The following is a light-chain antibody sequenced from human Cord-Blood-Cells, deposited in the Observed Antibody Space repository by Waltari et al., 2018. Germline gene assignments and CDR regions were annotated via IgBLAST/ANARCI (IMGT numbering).Light chain of an antibody. CDR1: QRVSSN. CDR3: QQYNNWYT. V-gene: IGKV3-15*01. Sequence: EIVMTQSPATLSVSPGERATLSCRASQRVSSNLAWYQQTPGQAPRLLIYGASPRATGIPARFSGSVSGTEFTLTISSLQSEDFAVYYCQQYNNWYTFGQGTKLEIK. CDR2: GAS. J-gene: IGKJ2*01.